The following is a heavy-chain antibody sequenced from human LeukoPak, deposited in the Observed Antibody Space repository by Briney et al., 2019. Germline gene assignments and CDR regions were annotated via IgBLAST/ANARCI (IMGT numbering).Heavy chain of an antibody. Sequence: SETLSLTCAVYGGSFSGYYWSWIRQPPGKGLEWIGEINHSGSTNYNPSLKSRVTISVDTSKNQFSLKLSSVTAADTAVYYCASSHAASDSSGYYGAFDYWGQGTLVTVSS. CDR1: GGSFSGYY. CDR3: ASSHAASDSSGYYGAFDY. CDR2: INHSGST. D-gene: IGHD3-22*01. J-gene: IGHJ4*02. V-gene: IGHV4-34*01.